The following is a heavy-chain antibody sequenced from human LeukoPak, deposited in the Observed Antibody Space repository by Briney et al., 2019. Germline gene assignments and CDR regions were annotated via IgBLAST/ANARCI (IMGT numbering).Heavy chain of an antibody. CDR1: GFTFSRNW. CDR3: ARGGYSYGEADY. J-gene: IGHJ4*02. D-gene: IGHD5-18*01. CDR2: ISSSSSYI. V-gene: IGHV3-21*01. Sequence: GGSLRLSCAASGFTFSRNWMSLVRQAPGKGLEWVSSISSSSSYIYYADSVKGRFTISRDNAKNSLYLQMNSLRAEDTAVYYCARGGYSYGEADYWGQGTLVTVSS.